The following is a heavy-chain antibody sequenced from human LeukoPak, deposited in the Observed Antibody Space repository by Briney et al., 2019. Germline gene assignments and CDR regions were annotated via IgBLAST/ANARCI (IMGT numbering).Heavy chain of an antibody. V-gene: IGHV1-8*03. Sequence: ASVKVPCKASGYTFTSYDINWVRQATGQGLEWMGWMNPNSGNTGYAQKFQGRVTITRNTSISTAYMELSSLRSEDTAVYYCATTVTTTDAFDIWGQGTMVTVSS. J-gene: IGHJ3*02. CDR2: MNPNSGNT. CDR1: GYTFTSYD. D-gene: IGHD4-11*01. CDR3: ATTVTTTDAFDI.